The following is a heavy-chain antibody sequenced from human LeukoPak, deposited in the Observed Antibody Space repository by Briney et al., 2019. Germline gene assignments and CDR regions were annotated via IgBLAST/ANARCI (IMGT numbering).Heavy chain of an antibody. V-gene: IGHV1-24*01. Sequence: ASVKVSCKVSGYTLTELSVHWVRQAPGKGLEWMGGFDPEDGETIYAQKFQGRVTMTEDTSTDTAYMELSSLRSEDTAVYYCATPWNQNMVDSWGMDVWGQGTTVTVSS. J-gene: IGHJ6*02. D-gene: IGHD1-14*01. CDR2: FDPEDGET. CDR3: ATPWNQNMVDSWGMDV. CDR1: GYTLTELS.